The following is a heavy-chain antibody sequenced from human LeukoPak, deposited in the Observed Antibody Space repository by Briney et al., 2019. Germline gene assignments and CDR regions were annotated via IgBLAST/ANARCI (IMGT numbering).Heavy chain of an antibody. CDR1: GYTLTELS. J-gene: IGHJ4*02. Sequence: ASVKASCKVSGYTLTELSMHWVRQAPGKGLEWMGGFDPEDGETIYAQKFQGRVTMTEDTSTDTAYMELSSLRSEDTAVYYCATGRLTIFGAVIRLDYWGQGTLVTVSS. CDR3: ATGRLTIFGAVIRLDY. D-gene: IGHD3-3*01. V-gene: IGHV1-24*01. CDR2: FDPEDGET.